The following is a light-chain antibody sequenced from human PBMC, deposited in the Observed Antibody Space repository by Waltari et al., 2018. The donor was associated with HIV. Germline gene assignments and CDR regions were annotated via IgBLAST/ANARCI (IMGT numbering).Light chain of an antibody. V-gene: IGKV1-39*01. CDR1: QSLSRY. CDR3: LQSYSLFMWT. CDR2: SAS. J-gene: IGKJ1*01. Sequence: DIQMTQSPSSLSASVGDRVTIPCRASQSLSRYLSLYQQKPGKIPELLIYSASSLQTGVPSRFSGSGSGTDFTLTISSLQPEDFATYYCLQSYSLFMWTFGQGTKVEVK.